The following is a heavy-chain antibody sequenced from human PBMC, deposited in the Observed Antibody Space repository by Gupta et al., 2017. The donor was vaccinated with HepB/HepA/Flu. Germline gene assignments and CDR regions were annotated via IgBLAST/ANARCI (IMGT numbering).Heavy chain of an antibody. V-gene: IGHV3-30*04. J-gene: IGHJ6*02. CDR1: GFTFSTYA. CDR2: ISYDGREK. Sequence: QVQLVESGGGVVQPGRSLRLSCAASGFTFSTYAMHWVRQAPGKGLEWVAVISYDGREKDYADSVKGRFTIARDNSKRTMYLQMDSLKPEDTAVYDCARETDGMDVWGQGTTVTVSS. CDR3: ARETDGMDV.